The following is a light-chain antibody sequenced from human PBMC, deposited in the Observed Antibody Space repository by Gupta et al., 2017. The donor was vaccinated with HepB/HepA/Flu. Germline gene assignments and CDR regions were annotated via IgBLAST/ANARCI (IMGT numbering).Light chain of an antibody. CDR2: GAS. Sequence: DIQMTQSPSPLSASVGDRVTITCRASQSISAYLNWYQQKSGRAPRLLIYGASNLQTGVPSRFSGSGSGTDFTLTISNLQPEDFATFYCQQSYIIPYTFGPGTKVEI. CDR1: QSISAY. V-gene: IGKV1-39*01. CDR3: QQSYIIPYT. J-gene: IGKJ2*01.